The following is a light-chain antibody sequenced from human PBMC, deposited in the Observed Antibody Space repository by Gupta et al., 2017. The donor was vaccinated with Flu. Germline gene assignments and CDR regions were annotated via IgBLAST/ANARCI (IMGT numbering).Light chain of an antibody. CDR2: EVS. J-gene: IGLJ1*01. CDR1: SYDVGAYNY. CDR3: GSFESTRTDV. Sequence: QSGLTQPASVSGSPGQSITISCTGTSYDVGAYNYVSWYQHHPGKAPKLLMYEVSDRPSGVSKRGSGSKSGNKDSLNISGLQTEDEADEDCGSFESTRTDVVGTGTKVTV. V-gene: IGLV2-14*01.